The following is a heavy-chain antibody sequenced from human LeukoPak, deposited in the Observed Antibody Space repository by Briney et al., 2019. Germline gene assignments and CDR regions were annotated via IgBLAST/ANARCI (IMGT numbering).Heavy chain of an antibody. Sequence: SETLSLTCAVHGGSFSGYYWSWIRQPPGKGLEWIGEINHSGSTNYNPSLKSRVTISVDTSKNQFSLKLSSVTAADTAVYYCARGLSGRGQDYWGQGTLVTVSS. J-gene: IGHJ4*02. CDR1: GGSFSGYY. D-gene: IGHD6-19*01. V-gene: IGHV4-34*01. CDR3: ARGLSGRGQDY. CDR2: INHSGST.